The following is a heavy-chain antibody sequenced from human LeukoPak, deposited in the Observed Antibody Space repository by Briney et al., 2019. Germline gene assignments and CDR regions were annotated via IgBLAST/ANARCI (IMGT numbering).Heavy chain of an antibody. D-gene: IGHD5-24*01. CDR2: ISSSSSTI. V-gene: IGHV3-48*01. J-gene: IGHJ4*02. Sequence: GGSLRLSCAASGFTFSSYSMNWVRQAPGKGLEWVSYISSSSSTIYYADSMKGRITISRDNSKNTVFLQMNNLRTEDTAVYFCARPSPPGDGYNPPDYWGQGTLVTVSS. CDR1: GFTFSSYS. CDR3: ARPSPPGDGYNPPDY.